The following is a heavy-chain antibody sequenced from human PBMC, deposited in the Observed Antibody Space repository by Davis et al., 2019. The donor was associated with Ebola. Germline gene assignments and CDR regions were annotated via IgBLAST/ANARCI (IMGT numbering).Heavy chain of an antibody. D-gene: IGHD5-24*01. CDR1: GGSISSSSYY. Sequence: MPGGSLRLSCTVSGGSISSSSYYWGWIRQPPGKGLEWIGSIYYSGSTYYNPSLKSRVTISVDTSKNQFSLKLSSVTAADTAVYYCARKKMATYFDYWGQGTLVTVSS. CDR2: IYYSGST. J-gene: IGHJ4*02. CDR3: ARKKMATYFDY. V-gene: IGHV4-39*01.